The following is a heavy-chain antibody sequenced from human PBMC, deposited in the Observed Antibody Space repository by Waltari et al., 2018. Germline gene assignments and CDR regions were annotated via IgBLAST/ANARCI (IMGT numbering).Heavy chain of an antibody. CDR3: ARDRGRGIYLDS. Sequence: WWSWVRQAAGKGLEWIGQIHSSGRTNYNPSLASRVTVSTDTSNSQFSLRVPAPTAADTAMYYCARDRGRGIYLDSWGQGTLVTISP. V-gene: IGHV4-4*02. CDR1: W. J-gene: IGHJ4*02. CDR2: IHSSGRT. D-gene: IGHD2-15*01.